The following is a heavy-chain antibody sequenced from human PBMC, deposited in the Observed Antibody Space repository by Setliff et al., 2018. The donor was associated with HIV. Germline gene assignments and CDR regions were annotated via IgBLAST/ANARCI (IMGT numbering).Heavy chain of an antibody. D-gene: IGHD3-3*01. CDR3: ARGGLGGFWSGYFTSGSFDS. J-gene: IGHJ4*02. CDR2: IYHSGST. Sequence: SSETLSLTCAVSGYSISSGYYWGWIRQPPGKGLEWIGSIYHSGSTNYNPALNNRVTISVDSSKNQLSLTLTSVTTTDTAVYYCARGGLGGFWSGYFTSGSFDSWGQGILVTVSS. V-gene: IGHV4-38-2*01. CDR1: GYSISSGYY.